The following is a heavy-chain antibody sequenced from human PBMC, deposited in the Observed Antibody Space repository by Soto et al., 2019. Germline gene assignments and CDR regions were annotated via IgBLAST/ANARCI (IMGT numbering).Heavy chain of an antibody. Sequence: SPTLSLTCAISGDSVSNNSAAWNWIRQSPSRGLEWLGRTYYRSKWHNDYAVSVKGRITITPDTSKNQFSLQLNSVSPEDTAVYYCARDRVRSGWYYYGMDVWGQGTTVPVSS. J-gene: IGHJ6*02. V-gene: IGHV6-1*01. D-gene: IGHD6-19*01. CDR1: GDSVSNNSAA. CDR3: ARDRVRSGWYYYGMDV. CDR2: TYYRSKWHN.